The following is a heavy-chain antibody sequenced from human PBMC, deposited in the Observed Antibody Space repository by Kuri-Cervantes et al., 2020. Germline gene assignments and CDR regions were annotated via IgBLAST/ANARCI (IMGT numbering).Heavy chain of an antibody. J-gene: IGHJ4*02. V-gene: IGHV3-53*01. CDR2: IYSGGST. CDR1: GFTVSSNY. Sequence: GESLKISCAASGFTVSSNYMSWVRQAPGKGLEWVSVIYSGGSTYYADSVKGRFTISRDNSKNTLYLQMNSLRAEDTAVYYCARRASVVGATGGRYYFDYWGQGTLVTVSS. D-gene: IGHD1-26*01. CDR3: ARRASVVGATGGRYYFDY.